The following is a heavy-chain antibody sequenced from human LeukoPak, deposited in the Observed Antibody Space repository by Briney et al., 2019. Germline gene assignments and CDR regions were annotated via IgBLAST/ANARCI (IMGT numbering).Heavy chain of an antibody. D-gene: IGHD2-15*01. Sequence: GGSLRLSCAASGFSFSSYTMNWVRQAPGEGLEWVSSISSSSSYIYYADSLKGRYTISRDNAKNSLYLQMNSLRAEDTAVYYCARDGRRRDYCDSGSCYWYFDLWGRGTQVTVSS. J-gene: IGHJ2*01. CDR2: ISSSSSYI. CDR3: ARDGRRRDYCDSGSCYWYFDL. V-gene: IGHV3-21*01. CDR1: GFSFSSYT.